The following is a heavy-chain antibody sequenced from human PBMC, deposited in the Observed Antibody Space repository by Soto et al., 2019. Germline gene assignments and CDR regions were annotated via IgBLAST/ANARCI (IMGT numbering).Heavy chain of an antibody. CDR3: ARESCSSTSCYRGIFGY. V-gene: IGHV3-11*01. Sequence: SSSGSTIYYADSVKGRFTISRDNAKNSLYLQMNSLRAEDTAVYYCARESCSSTSCYRGIFGYWGQGTLVTVSS. J-gene: IGHJ4*02. D-gene: IGHD2-2*01. CDR2: SSSGSTI.